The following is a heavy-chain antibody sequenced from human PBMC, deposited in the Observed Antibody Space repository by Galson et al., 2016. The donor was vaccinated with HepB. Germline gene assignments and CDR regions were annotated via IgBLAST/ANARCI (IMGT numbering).Heavy chain of an antibody. D-gene: IGHD3-22*01. J-gene: IGHJ4*02. CDR2: IIDSGST. CDR1: GGSFSNYY. CDR3: ARGRLGPYYYDSSGYYYFEY. V-gene: IGHV4-34*01. Sequence: SETLSLTCAVDGGSFSNYYWTWIRQPPGKGPEWIGEIIDSGSTNYNPSLKSRATISADTSKNQFSLKLNSVTAADTAIYYCARGRLGPYYYDSSGYYYFEYWGQGSQVTVSS.